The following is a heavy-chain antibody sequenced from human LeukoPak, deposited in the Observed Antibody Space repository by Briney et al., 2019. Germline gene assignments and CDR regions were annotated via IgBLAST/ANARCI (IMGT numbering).Heavy chain of an antibody. J-gene: IGHJ3*02. CDR1: GFTFSDYY. D-gene: IGHD6-13*01. V-gene: IGHV3-11*03. Sequence: GGSLRLSCAASGFTFSDYYMSWIRQAPGKGLEWVSYISSSSSYTNYADSVKGRFTISRDNAKNSLYLQMNSLGAEDTAVYYCASGAAIAAAGNAFDIWGQGTMVTVSS. CDR3: ASGAAIAAAGNAFDI. CDR2: ISSSSSYT.